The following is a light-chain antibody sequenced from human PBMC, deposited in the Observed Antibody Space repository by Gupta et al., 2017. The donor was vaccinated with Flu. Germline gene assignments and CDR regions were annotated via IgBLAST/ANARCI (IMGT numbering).Light chain of an antibody. CDR3: QQYYSVPYT. CDR2: WAS. CDR1: QSVLYSANNKNY. V-gene: IGKV4-1*01. J-gene: IGKJ2*01. Sequence: NCKSSQSVLYSANNKNYLAWFQQKPGQPPKLLIYWASTRESGVPERFSGSGSGTDFTLTISILQAEDVAVYYCQQYYSVPYTFGQGTKLEIK.